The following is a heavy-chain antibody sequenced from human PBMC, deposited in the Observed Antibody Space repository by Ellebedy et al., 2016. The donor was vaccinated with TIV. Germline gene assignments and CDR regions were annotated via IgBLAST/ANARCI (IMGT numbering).Heavy chain of an antibody. V-gene: IGHV3-30*03. CDR3: AGRPWDKKSGFNP. CDR1: GFTFSSYG. D-gene: IGHD1-26*01. Sequence: GGSLRLXCAASGFTFSSYGMHWVRQAPGKGLEWVAVISYDGSNKYYADSVKGRFTISRDNSKNTLYLQMNSLRAEDTAVYYCAGRPWDKKSGFNPWGQGTLVTVSS. CDR2: ISYDGSNK. J-gene: IGHJ5*02.